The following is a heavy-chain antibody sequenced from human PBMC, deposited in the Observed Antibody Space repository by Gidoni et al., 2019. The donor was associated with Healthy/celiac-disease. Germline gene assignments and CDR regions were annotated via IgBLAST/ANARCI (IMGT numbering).Heavy chain of an antibody. D-gene: IGHD2-15*01. CDR1: GGSFNGYF. CDR3: VRDEDGCWGY. V-gene: IGHV4-34*02. CDR2: VNHSGTT. J-gene: IGHJ4*02. Sequence: QVQLQQWGAGLLKPSETLSLPCAVYGGSFNGYFWTWIRQPPGKGLEWIGEVNHSGTTNYNPSLRSRVTISVDTSKNQFSLKLTSVTAADTAVYYCVRDEDGCWGYWGQGTLVTVSS.